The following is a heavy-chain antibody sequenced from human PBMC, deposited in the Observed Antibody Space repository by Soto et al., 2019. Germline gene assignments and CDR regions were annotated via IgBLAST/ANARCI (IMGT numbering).Heavy chain of an antibody. CDR1: GGSISSYY. J-gene: IGHJ4*02. CDR3: ENYGTENYGGFDS. V-gene: IGHV4-59*01. Sequence: KTSETLSLTCTVSGGSISSYYWSWIRQPPGKGLEWIGYIYYSGSTNYNPSLKSRVTISVDTSKNQFSLKLSSVTAADTAVYYCENYGTENYGGFDSWGQGTLVTVSS. CDR2: IYYSGST. D-gene: IGHD3-10*01.